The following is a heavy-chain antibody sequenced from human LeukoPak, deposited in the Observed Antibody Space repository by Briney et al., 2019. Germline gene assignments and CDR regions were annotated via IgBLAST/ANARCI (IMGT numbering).Heavy chain of an antibody. Sequence: SVKVSCKASGGTFSSYAISGVRQAPGQGLEWMGRIIPIFGTANYAQKFQGRVTITTDESTSTAYMELSSLRSEDTAVYYCASLGYCGGDCYGSVEFDIWGQGTMVTVSS. J-gene: IGHJ3*02. CDR3: ASLGYCGGDCYGSVEFDI. CDR1: GGTFSSYA. V-gene: IGHV1-69*05. D-gene: IGHD2-21*02. CDR2: IIPIFGTA.